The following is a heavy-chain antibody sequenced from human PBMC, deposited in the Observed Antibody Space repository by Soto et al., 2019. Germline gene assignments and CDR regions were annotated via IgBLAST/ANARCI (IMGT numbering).Heavy chain of an antibody. V-gene: IGHV1-2*02. D-gene: IGHD6-19*01. CDR2: INPNSGGT. CDR3: ARAYSRGWDDAFDI. J-gene: IGHJ3*02. Sequence: GASEKVACKASGYTLTGYYMHWVRQAPGQGLEWMGWINPNSGGTNYAQKFQGRVTMTRDTSISTAYMELSRLRSDDTAVYYCARAYSRGWDDAFDIWGQGTMGTVS. CDR1: GYTLTGYY.